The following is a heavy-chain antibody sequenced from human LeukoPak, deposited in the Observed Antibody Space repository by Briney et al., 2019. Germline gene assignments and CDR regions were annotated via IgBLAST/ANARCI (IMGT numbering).Heavy chain of an antibody. V-gene: IGHV1-24*01. CDR3: ATEGAAAPSYYYYGMDV. CDR1: GYTLTELS. Sequence: GASVKVSCKVSGYTLTELSMHWVRQAPGKGLEWMGGFDPEDDETIYAQKFQGRVTMTEDTSTDTAYMELSSLRSEDTAVYYCATEGAAAPSYYYYGMDVWGQGTTVTVSS. CDR2: FDPEDDET. J-gene: IGHJ6*02. D-gene: IGHD2-15*01.